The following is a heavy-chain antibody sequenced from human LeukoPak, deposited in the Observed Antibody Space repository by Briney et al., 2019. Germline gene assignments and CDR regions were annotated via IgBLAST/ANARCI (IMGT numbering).Heavy chain of an antibody. CDR2: ISSSSSYI. V-gene: IGHV3-21*01. J-gene: IGHJ3*02. CDR3: ASTVADAFDI. CDR1: GFTFSSYS. Sequence: GGSLRLSCAASGFTFSSYSMNWVCHAPGKGLEWVSSISSSSSYIYYADSVKGRFTISRDNATNSLYLQMNSLRAEDTAVYYCASTVADAFDIWGQGTMVTVSS.